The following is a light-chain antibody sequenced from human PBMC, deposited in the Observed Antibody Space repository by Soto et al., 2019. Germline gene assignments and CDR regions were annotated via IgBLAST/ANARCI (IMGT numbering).Light chain of an antibody. CDR2: LGS. V-gene: IGKV2-28*01. CDR1: QSLLHSNGYNS. CDR3: MQALQTPRT. J-gene: IGKJ1*01. Sequence: DIVMTQSPLSLPVTPGEPASISCRSSQSLLHSNGYNSLDWYLQKPGQSPQLLIYLGSNRASGVPDRFSGSGSGTDFTLNISRVEAEDVGVYYCMQALQTPRTFGQGTKVEIK.